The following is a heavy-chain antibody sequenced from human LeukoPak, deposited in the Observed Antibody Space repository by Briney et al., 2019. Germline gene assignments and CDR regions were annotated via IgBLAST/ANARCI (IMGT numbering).Heavy chain of an antibody. V-gene: IGHV4-39*01. CDR2: IYYSGST. J-gene: IGHJ4*02. Sequence: SETLSLTCTVSGGSISSSSYYWGWIRQPPGQGLEWIGTIYYSGSTYYNPSLKSRVTITVDTSKNQFSLKLSSVTAADTAVYYCARYVLSVAGTSLWGQGTLVTVSS. CDR1: GGSISSSSYY. D-gene: IGHD6-19*01. CDR3: ARYVLSVAGTSL.